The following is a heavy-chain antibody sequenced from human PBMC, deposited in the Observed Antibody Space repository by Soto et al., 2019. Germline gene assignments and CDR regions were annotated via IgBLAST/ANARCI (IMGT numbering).Heavy chain of an antibody. J-gene: IGHJ4*02. CDR2: ITTVKGKT. V-gene: IGHV1-18*01. CDR3: ATRSPAFDY. CDR1: GYTFTSYG. Sequence: QVQLVQSGPEVKKPGASVKVSCKTSGYTFTSYGISWVRQAPGQGLEWMGWITTVKGKTTYAQKFQGRVTMTTDTSTSTAYMELRSLRSDDTAVYYCATRSPAFDYWGQGTLVTVSS.